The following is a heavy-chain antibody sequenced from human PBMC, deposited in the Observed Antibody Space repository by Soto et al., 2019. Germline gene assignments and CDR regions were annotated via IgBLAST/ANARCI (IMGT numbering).Heavy chain of an antibody. Sequence: SVKVSCKASGGTFSSYAISWVRQAPGQGLEWMGGIIPIFGTANYAQKFQGRVSITADESTSTAYMELSSLRSEDTAVYYCARLTKPYYYDISGLYHLWGQGTMVTVSS. CDR2: IIPIFGTA. V-gene: IGHV1-69*13. CDR3: ARLTKPYYYDISGLYHL. CDR1: GGTFSSYA. J-gene: IGHJ3*01. D-gene: IGHD3-22*01.